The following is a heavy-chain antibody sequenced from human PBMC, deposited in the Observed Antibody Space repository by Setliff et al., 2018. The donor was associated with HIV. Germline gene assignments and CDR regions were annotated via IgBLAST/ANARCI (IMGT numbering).Heavy chain of an antibody. CDR3: ARDGGMGVYHMDV. J-gene: IGHJ6*03. D-gene: IGHD2-8*02. Sequence: PGGSLRLSCAASGFTFSSYGMNWVRQAPGKGLEWVSSISSSSSYIYYADSVKGRFTISRDNAKNSLYLQMDSLRAEDTAVYYCARDGGMGVYHMDVWGKGTTVTVSS. CDR1: GFTFSSYG. V-gene: IGHV3-21*01. CDR2: ISSSSSYI.